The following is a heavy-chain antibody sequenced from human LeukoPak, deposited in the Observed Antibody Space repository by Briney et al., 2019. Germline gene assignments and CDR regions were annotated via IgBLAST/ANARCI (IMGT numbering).Heavy chain of an antibody. CDR2: IYYSGST. V-gene: IGHV4-59*11. Sequence: PSETLSLTCTVSGGSISSHYWSWIRQPPGKGLEWIGYIYYSGSTNYNPSLKSRVTISVDTSKNQFSLKLSSVTAADTAVYYCARDSPSGGFDYWGQGTLVTVSS. J-gene: IGHJ4*02. CDR3: ARDSPSGGFDY. D-gene: IGHD3-10*01. CDR1: GGSISSHY.